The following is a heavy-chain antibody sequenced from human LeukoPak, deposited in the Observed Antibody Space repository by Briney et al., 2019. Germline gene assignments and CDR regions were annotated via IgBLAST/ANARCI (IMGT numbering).Heavy chain of an antibody. CDR2: RYYSGST. V-gene: IGHV4-59*01. CDR1: GRSISSYY. CDR3: ARVRGDFETD. D-gene: IGHD3-16*01. J-gene: IGHJ1*01. Sequence: SETLSLTCSVAGRSISSYYWTWIRQPPGKGQEWIGYRYYSGSTTYNPSLKSRVTISVDTSKSQFSLKLISVTAADTAIYYCARVRGDFETDWGQGTLFTVSS.